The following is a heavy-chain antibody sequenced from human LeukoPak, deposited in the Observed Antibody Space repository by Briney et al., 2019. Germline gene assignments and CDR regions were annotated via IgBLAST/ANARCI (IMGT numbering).Heavy chain of an antibody. V-gene: IGHV4-4*09. CDR2: TNTSGST. CDR3: ARCTGPDTYYYDSSGCVFDY. CDR1: GGSISSYY. Sequence: PSETLSLTCTVSGGSISSYYWSWIRQPPGKGLEWIGYTNTSGSTNYNPSLKSRVTISVDTSKNQFSLKLSSVTAADTAVYYCARCTGPDTYYYDSSGCVFDYWGQGTLVTVSS. J-gene: IGHJ4*02. D-gene: IGHD3-22*01.